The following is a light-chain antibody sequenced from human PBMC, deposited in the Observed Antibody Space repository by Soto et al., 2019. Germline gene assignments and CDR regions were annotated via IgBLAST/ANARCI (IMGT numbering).Light chain of an antibody. CDR2: DAS. CDR1: QRVGSY. V-gene: IGKV3-11*01. CDR3: QQRSNWPLT. Sequence: EIVLTQSPATLSLSPGERATLSCRASQRVGSYLVWYQQKPGQAPRLLIYDASKRATGIPVRFSGSGSGADFTLTISSLEPEDFALYYCQQRSNWPLTFGGGTKGEIK. J-gene: IGKJ4*01.